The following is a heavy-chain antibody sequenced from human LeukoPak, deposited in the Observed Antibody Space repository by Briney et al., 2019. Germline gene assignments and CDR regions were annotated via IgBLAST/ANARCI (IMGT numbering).Heavy chain of an antibody. CDR1: GGSFSGYY. J-gene: IGHJ6*03. D-gene: IGHD2-8*01. V-gene: IGHV4-34*01. CDR2: INHSGST. CDR3: ARGRKYCTNGVCYKRGRYYYYYMDV. Sequence: SETLSLTCAVYGGSFSGYYWSWIRQPPGKGLERIGEINHSGSTNYNPSLKSRVTLAVDTSKNQFSLKLSSVTAAETAVYYCARGRKYCTNGVCYKRGRYYYYYMDVWGKGTTVTVSS.